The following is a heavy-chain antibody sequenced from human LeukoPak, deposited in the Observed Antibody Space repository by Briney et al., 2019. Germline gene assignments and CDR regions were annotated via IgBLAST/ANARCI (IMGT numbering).Heavy chain of an antibody. Sequence: PGGCLRLSRAACVFTLSSYAMSWVRDAPGKGREWGSAINGMGGRTYYADSLWGGYTLSRDSSKNTLYMRIYSQRAEDTPVYYCAKGYYYDSSGPLDYWGQGTLVTVSS. J-gene: IGHJ4*02. CDR3: AKGYYYDSSGPLDY. CDR2: INGMGGRT. V-gene: IGHV3-23*01. CDR1: VFTLSSYA. D-gene: IGHD3-22*01.